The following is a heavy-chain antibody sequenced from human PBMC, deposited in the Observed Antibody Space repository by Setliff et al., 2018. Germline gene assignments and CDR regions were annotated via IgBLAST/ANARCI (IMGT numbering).Heavy chain of an antibody. CDR3: ARSTDSNGYYGFDS. CDR1: GYTLTDKA. Sequence: ASVKVSCKASGYTLTDKAIHWVRQAPGQRLEWMGWNHAGNGITEYSQDFQGRVSITRDTSASTAYMELRSLTSEDMAVYYCARSTDSNGYYGFDSWGQGTLVTVSS. CDR2: NHAGNGIT. J-gene: IGHJ4*02. D-gene: IGHD3-22*01. V-gene: IGHV1-3*02.